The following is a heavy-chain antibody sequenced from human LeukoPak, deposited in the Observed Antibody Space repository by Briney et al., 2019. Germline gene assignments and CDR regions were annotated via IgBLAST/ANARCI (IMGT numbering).Heavy chain of an antibody. CDR3: ARGGIKDY. J-gene: IGHJ4*02. CDR1: GGSFSGYY. CDR2: ISHSGST. Sequence: SETLSLTCAVYGGSFSGYYWSWIRQPPGKGLEWIGEISHSGSTNYRPSLKSRVTISVDTSKNQFSLKLSSVTAADTAVYYCARGGIKDYWGQGTLVTVSS. V-gene: IGHV4-34*01. D-gene: IGHD5-24*01.